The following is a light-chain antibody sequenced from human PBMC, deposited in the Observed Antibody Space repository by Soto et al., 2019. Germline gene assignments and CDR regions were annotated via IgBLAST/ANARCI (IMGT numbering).Light chain of an antibody. CDR3: SSFTSSTTLEV. CDR2: DVS. Sequence: QSALTQPASVSGSPGQSITISCTGTSSDIGGYSYVSWYQQHPGKAPKLMISDVSNRPSGVSNRFSGSKSGNTASLTISGLLAEDEADYYCSSFTSSTTLEVFGGGTQLTVL. CDR1: SSDIGGYSY. V-gene: IGLV2-14*03. J-gene: IGLJ3*02.